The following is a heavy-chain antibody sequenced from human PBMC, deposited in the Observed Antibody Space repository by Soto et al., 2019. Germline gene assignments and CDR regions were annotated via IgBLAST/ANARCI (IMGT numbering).Heavy chain of an antibody. J-gene: IGHJ6*02. CDR3: AKDGYSSSWDPFYYGMDV. Sequence: EVQLLESGGGLVQPGGSLRLSCAASGFTFSSYAMSWVRQAPGKGLEWVSAISGSGGSTYYADSVKGRFTISRDNSKNTLYLQMNSLRAEDTAVYYCAKDGYSSSWDPFYYGMDVWGQGTTVTVSS. CDR2: ISGSGGST. D-gene: IGHD6-13*01. V-gene: IGHV3-23*01. CDR1: GFTFSSYA.